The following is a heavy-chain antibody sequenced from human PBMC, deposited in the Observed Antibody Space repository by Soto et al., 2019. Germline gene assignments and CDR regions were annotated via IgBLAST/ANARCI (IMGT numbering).Heavy chain of an antibody. CDR3: ARSTALFTYDY. CDR2: ISSSSSYT. D-gene: IGHD3-3*01. J-gene: IGHJ4*02. Sequence: QVQLVESGGGLVKPGGSLRLSCAASGFTFSDYYMSWIRQAPGKGLEWVSYISSSSSYTNYADSVKGRFTISRDNAKNSLYLQMNSLRAEDTDVYYCARSTALFTYDYWGQGTLVTVSS. V-gene: IGHV3-11*06. CDR1: GFTFSDYY.